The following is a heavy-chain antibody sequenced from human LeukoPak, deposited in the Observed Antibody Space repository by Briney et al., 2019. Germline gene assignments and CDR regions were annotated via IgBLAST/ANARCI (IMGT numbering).Heavy chain of an antibody. CDR2: ISAYSGNT. D-gene: IGHD5-18*01. Sequence: GASVKVSCKASGYTFTSYGISWVRQAPGQGLEWMGWISAYSGNTNYAQKLQGRVTMTTDTSTSTAYMELRSLRSDDTAVYYCARDRAQWIQLWVDAFDIWGQGTMVTVSS. CDR3: ARDRAQWIQLWVDAFDI. V-gene: IGHV1-18*01. J-gene: IGHJ3*02. CDR1: GYTFTSYG.